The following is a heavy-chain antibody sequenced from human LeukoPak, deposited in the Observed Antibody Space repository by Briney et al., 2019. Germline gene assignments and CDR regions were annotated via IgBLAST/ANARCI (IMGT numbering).Heavy chain of an antibody. Sequence: GGSLRLSCAASGFTFGSYGMHWVRQAPGKGLEWVAVIWYDGSNKYYADSVKGRFTIYRDNSKNTLYLQMNSLRAEDTAVYYCARDFWSGTFFDYWGQGTLVTVSS. D-gene: IGHD3-3*01. CDR2: IWYDGSNK. CDR3: ARDFWSGTFFDY. CDR1: GFTFGSYG. J-gene: IGHJ4*02. V-gene: IGHV3-33*01.